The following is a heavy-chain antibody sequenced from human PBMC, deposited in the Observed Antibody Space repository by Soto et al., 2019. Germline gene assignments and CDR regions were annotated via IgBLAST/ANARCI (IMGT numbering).Heavy chain of an antibody. CDR3: AKCAPISILYDCGFDY. D-gene: IGHD2-21*01. CDR1: GFTFSNYA. CDR2: ISGTAGST. J-gene: IGHJ4*02. Sequence: EVQLLESGGGLVQPGGSLRLSCAASGFTFSNYAMSWVRQAPGRGLQWVSTISGTAGSTYYADSVKGRFTISRDNSKNTVYMERNSLRAEDSAVYCCAKCAPISILYDCGFDYRGQSTLVTVSS. V-gene: IGHV3-23*01.